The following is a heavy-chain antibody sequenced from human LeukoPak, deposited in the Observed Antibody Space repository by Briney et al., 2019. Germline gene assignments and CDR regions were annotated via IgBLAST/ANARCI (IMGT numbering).Heavy chain of an antibody. V-gene: IGHV3-11*01. J-gene: IGHJ3*02. CDR3: GRDFGLTGTKRSFDI. CDR1: GFTFSDYY. Sequence: GGSLRLSCAASGFTFSDYYMGWTRQAPGKGLEWLSYISGSGTTMYYADSVKGRFTISRDNAKNSLDLQMNSLRAEDTAVYYCGRDFGLTGTKRSFDIWGQGTMVTVSS. D-gene: IGHD1-7*01. CDR2: ISGSGTTM.